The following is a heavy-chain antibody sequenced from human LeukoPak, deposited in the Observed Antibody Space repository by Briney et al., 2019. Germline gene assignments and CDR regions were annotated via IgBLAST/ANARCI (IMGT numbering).Heavy chain of an antibody. J-gene: IGHJ5*02. CDR2: IIPILGIA. V-gene: IGHV1-69*04. D-gene: IGHD2-2*01. Sequence: GASVKASCKASGGTFSSYAISWVRQAPGQGLEWMGRIIPILGIANYAQKFQGRVTITADKSTCTAYMELSSLRSEDTAVYYCARDTLGYCSSTSCYGIDPWGQGTLVTVSS. CDR1: GGTFSSYA. CDR3: ARDTLGYCSSTSCYGIDP.